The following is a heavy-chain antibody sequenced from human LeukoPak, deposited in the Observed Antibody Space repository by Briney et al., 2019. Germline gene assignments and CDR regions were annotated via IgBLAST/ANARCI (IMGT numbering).Heavy chain of an antibody. CDR2: ISAYNGNT. D-gene: IGHD3-10*01. Sequence: ASVKVSCKASGYTFTGYYIHWVRQAPGQGLEWMGWISAYNGNTNYAQKLQGRVTMTTDTSTSTAYMELRSLRSDDTAVYYCARIKIWFGELGGDYWGQGTLVTVSS. CDR3: ARIKIWFGELGGDY. V-gene: IGHV1-18*04. J-gene: IGHJ4*02. CDR1: GYTFTGYY.